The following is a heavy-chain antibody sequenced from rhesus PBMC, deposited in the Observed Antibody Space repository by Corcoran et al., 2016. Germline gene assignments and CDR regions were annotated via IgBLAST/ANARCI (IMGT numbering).Heavy chain of an antibody. D-gene: IGHD3-28*01. V-gene: IGHV2-174*01. CDR3: ARKSRGDSGYSNYFDY. Sequence: QVTLKESGPALVKPTQTLTLTCTFSGFSISPSGMGVGWIRQPPGKALEWLALIYWDDDKYYSTSLKSRLTISKDTSKNQVVLTMTNMDPVDTATYYCARKSRGDSGYSNYFDYWGQGVLVTVSS. J-gene: IGHJ4*01. CDR1: GFSISPSGMG. CDR2: IYWDDDK.